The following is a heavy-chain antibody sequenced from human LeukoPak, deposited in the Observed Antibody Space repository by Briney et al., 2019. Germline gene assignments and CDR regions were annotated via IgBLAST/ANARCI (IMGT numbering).Heavy chain of an antibody. CDR1: GFTFSSYW. D-gene: IGHD3-3*01. Sequence: GGSLRLSCAASGFTFSSYWMSWVRQAPGKGLECVANIKQDGSEKYYVDSVKGRFTISRDNAKNSLYLQMNSLRAEDTAVYYCASQSSGGFFEDYWGRGTLVTASS. V-gene: IGHV3-7*01. J-gene: IGHJ4*02. CDR2: IKQDGSEK. CDR3: ASQSSGGFFEDY.